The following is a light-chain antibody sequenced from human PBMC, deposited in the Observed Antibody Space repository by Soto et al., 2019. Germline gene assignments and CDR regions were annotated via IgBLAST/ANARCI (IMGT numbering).Light chain of an antibody. V-gene: IGLV6-57*04. CDR2: ENK. CDR1: SGSIAGNY. J-gene: IGLJ2*01. CDR3: QSYDSSNHVV. Sequence: NFMLTQPHSVSESPGKTVTISCTRSSGSIAGNYVQWYQQCPGSAPTSMIFENKQRPSGVPDRFSGSIDSSSNSASLTISGLKTEDEADYYCQSYDSSNHVVFGGGTKVTVL.